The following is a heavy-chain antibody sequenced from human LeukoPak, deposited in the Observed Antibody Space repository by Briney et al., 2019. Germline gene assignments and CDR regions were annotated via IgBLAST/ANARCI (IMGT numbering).Heavy chain of an antibody. CDR1: GGSFSGYY. V-gene: IGHV4-34*01. CDR3: ARGWRWLHPFDY. Sequence: SETLSLTCAVYGGSFSGYYWSWIRQPPGKGLEWIGEINHSGSTNYNLSLKSRVTISVDTSKNQFSLKLSSVTAADTAVYYCARGWRWLHPFDYWGQGTLVTVSS. CDR2: INHSGST. J-gene: IGHJ4*02. D-gene: IGHD5-24*01.